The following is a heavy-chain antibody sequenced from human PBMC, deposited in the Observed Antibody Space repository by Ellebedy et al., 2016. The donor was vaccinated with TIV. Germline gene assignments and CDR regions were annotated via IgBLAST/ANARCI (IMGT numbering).Heavy chain of an antibody. V-gene: IGHV3-7*01. Sequence: GESLKISCAASRFIFNNYWMNWVRQAPGKGLEWVANINQAGSEKYYVDSVKGRFTISRDNAKNSLYLQMNSLRAEDTAVYYCARDLHFAFDYWGRGTLVTVSS. CDR3: ARDLHFAFDY. J-gene: IGHJ4*02. CDR2: INQAGSEK. CDR1: RFIFNNYW.